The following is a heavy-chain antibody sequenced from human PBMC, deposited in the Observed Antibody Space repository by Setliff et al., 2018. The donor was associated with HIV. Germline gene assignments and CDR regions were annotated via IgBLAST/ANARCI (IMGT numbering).Heavy chain of an antibody. CDR1: GYTFTNYY. D-gene: IGHD2-2*01. Sequence: GASVKVSCKASGYTFTNYYMHWVRQAPGQGLEWMGWINPNSGGTNYAQKFQGRVTMTRDTSTSTVYMELSSLRSEDTAVYYCARAWPRGLISFYGYWGQGTLVTVSS. CDR2: INPNSGGT. J-gene: IGHJ4*02. V-gene: IGHV1-2*02. CDR3: ARAWPRGLISFYGY.